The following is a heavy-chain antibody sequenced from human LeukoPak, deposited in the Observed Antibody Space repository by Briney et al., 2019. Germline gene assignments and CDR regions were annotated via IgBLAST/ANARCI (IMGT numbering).Heavy chain of an antibody. CDR1: GFSFSISG. V-gene: IGHV3-30*04. J-gene: IGHJ3*01. CDR2: ISIDGRKN. D-gene: IGHD1-26*01. CDR3: RLLGATTKAPNNDAFDV. Sequence: GRSVRLSCEASGFSFSISGVHWVRQAPGKGLEWLAVISIDGRKNHYASSVTGRFTISRDNAKNSLYLQMTSVRAEDTAVYYCRLLGATTKAPNNDAFDVWGQGTLVTVSS.